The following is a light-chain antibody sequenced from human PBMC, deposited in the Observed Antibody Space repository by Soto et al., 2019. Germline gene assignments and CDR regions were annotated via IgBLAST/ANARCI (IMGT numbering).Light chain of an antibody. J-gene: IGKJ1*01. CDR3: QQYNEWPGT. Sequence: DIVMTQSPASLAVSLGERATINCKSSQSVLYTSNNKKYLAWYQQKPGQAPRLLIYDASARATGIPDRFSGSGFGTEFTLTISSLQSEDFAVDDGQQYNEWPGTFGQGTKVDIK. CDR2: DAS. V-gene: IGKV4-1*01. CDR1: QSVLYTSNNKKY.